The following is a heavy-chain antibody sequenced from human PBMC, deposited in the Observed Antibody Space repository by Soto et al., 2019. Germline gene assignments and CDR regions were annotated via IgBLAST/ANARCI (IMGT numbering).Heavy chain of an antibody. Sequence: QVQLVESGGGVVQPGRSLRLSCAAAGFTFSSYAVHWVRQAPGKGLEWVAVISYGGTNKYYADSVKGRFTISRDNSNNTLYLQMNSLRAEDMAVYYCARDLAGATYDYYYYAMDVWGQGTTVTVSS. J-gene: IGHJ6*02. CDR1: GFTFSSYA. V-gene: IGHV3-30-3*01. CDR3: ARDLAGATYDYYYYAMDV. D-gene: IGHD1-26*01. CDR2: ISYGGTNK.